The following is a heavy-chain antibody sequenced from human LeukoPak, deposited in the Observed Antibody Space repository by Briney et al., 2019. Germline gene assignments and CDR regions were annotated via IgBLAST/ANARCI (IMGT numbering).Heavy chain of an antibody. CDR2: ISSNGGST. CDR3: ASEGRARDLRDYYYYMDV. CDR1: GFTFSSYA. J-gene: IGHJ6*03. V-gene: IGHV3-64*01. D-gene: IGHD3-10*01. Sequence: GSLRLSCAASGFTFSSYAMHWVRQAPGKGLEYVSAISSNGGSTYYANSVKGRFTISRDNSKNTLYLQMGSLRAEDMAVYYCASEGRARDLRDYYYYMDVWGKGTTVTVSS.